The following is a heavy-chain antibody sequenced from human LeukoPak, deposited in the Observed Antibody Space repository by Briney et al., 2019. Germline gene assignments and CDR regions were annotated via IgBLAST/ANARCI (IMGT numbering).Heavy chain of an antibody. Sequence: ASVKVSCKASGGTFSSYAISWVRQAPGQGLEWMGRIIPILGIANYAQKFQGRVTITADKSTSTAYMELSSLRSEDTAVYYCAGPQSGSYLDLDYWGQGTLVTVSS. CDR3: AGPQSGSYLDLDY. CDR2: IIPILGIA. J-gene: IGHJ4*02. V-gene: IGHV1-69*04. D-gene: IGHD1-26*01. CDR1: GGTFSSYA.